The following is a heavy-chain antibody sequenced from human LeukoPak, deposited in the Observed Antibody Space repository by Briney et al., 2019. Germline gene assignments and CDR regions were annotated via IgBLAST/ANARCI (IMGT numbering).Heavy chain of an antibody. D-gene: IGHD2-15*01. J-gene: IGHJ4*02. V-gene: IGHV1-2*02. CDR2: INPNRGGT. CDR3: ARDLGYCSGGSCYLPLY. Sequence: ASVKVSCKASGYTFTGCYMHWVRQAPGQGLEWMGWINPNRGGTNYAQKFQGRVTMTRDTSISTAYMELSRLRSDDTAAYYCARDLGYCSGGSCYLPLYWGQGTLVTVSS. CDR1: GYTFTGCY.